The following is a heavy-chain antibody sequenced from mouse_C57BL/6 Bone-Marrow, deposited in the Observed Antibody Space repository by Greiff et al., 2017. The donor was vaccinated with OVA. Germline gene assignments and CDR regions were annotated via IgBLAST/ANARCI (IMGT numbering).Heavy chain of an antibody. CDR3: ARTTYYGYDWFAY. J-gene: IGHJ3*01. D-gene: IGHD2-2*01. CDR2: IYPGSGST. CDR1: GYTFTSYW. Sequence: VQLQQPGAELVKPGASVKMSCKASGYTFTSYWITWVKQRPGQGLEWIGDIYPGSGSTNYNEKFKSKATLTVDTSSSTAYMQLSSLTSEDSAVYDGARTTYYGYDWFAYRGQGTLVTVSA. V-gene: IGHV1-55*01.